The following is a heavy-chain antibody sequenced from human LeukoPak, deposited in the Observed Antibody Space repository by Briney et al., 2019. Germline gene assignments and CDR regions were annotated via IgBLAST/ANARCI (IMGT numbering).Heavy chain of an antibody. CDR3: AREFPDRQWLAEGYYYYMDV. CDR2: IYTSGST. Sequence: PSETLSLTCTVSGGSISSGSYYWSWIRQPAGKGLEWIGRIYTSGSTNYNPSLKSRVTISVDTSKNQFSLKLSSVTAADTAVYYCAREFPDRQWLAEGYYYYMDVWGKGTTVTVSS. CDR1: GGSISSGSYY. J-gene: IGHJ6*03. D-gene: IGHD6-19*01. V-gene: IGHV4-61*02.